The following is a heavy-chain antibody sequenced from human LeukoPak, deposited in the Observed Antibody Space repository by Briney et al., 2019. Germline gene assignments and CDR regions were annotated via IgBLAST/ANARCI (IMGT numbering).Heavy chain of an antibody. Sequence: GASVKVSCKASGGTFSSYAISWVRQAPGQGLEWMGGIIPIFGTGNYAQKFQGRVTITADKSTSTAYMELSSLRSEDTAVYYCASPPRVAAAGTPSGDAFDIWGQGTMVTVSS. CDR2: IIPIFGTG. CDR1: GGTFSSYA. CDR3: ASPPRVAAAGTPSGDAFDI. V-gene: IGHV1-69*06. D-gene: IGHD6-13*01. J-gene: IGHJ3*02.